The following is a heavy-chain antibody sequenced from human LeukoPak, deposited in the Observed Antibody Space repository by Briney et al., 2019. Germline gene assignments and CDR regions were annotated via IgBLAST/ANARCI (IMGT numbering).Heavy chain of an antibody. CDR3: ARVDSGSSSWASYYYYYMDV. J-gene: IGHJ6*03. CDR2: IRYDGSNK. D-gene: IGHD6-13*01. V-gene: IGHV3-30*02. CDR1: GFTFSSYG. Sequence: GGSLRLSCAASGFTFSSYGMHWVRQAPGKGLEWVAFIRYDGSNKYYADSVKGRFTISRDNSKNTLYLQMNSLRAEDTAVYYCARVDSGSSSWASYYYYYMDVWGKGTTVTISS.